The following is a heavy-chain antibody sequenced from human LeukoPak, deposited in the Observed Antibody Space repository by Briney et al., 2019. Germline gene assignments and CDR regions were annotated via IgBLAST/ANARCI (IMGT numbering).Heavy chain of an antibody. CDR1: GFTFNNYA. J-gene: IGHJ4*02. Sequence: GGSLRLSCAASGFTFNNYAMSWVRQAPGKGLEWVSVISGSGGSTYYADSVKGRFTISRDNPKNTLYLQMNSLRAEDTAVYYCARDRWGSAPFDYWGQGTLVTVSS. CDR3: ARDRWGSAPFDY. D-gene: IGHD3-16*01. V-gene: IGHV3-23*01. CDR2: ISGSGGST.